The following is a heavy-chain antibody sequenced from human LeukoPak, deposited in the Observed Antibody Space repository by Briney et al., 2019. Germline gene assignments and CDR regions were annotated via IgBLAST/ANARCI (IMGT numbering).Heavy chain of an antibody. CDR2: ISGSGGST. CDR1: GFTFSSYA. Sequence: GGSLRLSCAASGFTFSSYAMSWVRQAPGKGLEWVSAISGSGGSTYYADSVKGRFTISRDNSKNTLYLQMNSLRAEDTAVYYCAKAIRRYYYGSGSWFDPWGQGTLVTASS. D-gene: IGHD3-10*01. J-gene: IGHJ5*02. CDR3: AKAIRRYYYGSGSWFDP. V-gene: IGHV3-23*01.